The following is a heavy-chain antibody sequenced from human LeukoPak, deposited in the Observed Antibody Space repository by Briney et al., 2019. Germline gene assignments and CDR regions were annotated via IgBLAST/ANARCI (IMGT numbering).Heavy chain of an antibody. CDR2: IYYSGST. D-gene: IGHD3-22*01. Sequence: SETLSLTCTVSGVSISSSSYYWGWIRQPPGKGLEWIGSIYYSGSTYYNPSLKSRVTISVDTSKNQFSLKLSSVTAADTAVYYCARHPDPYDSSGYFDYWGQGTLVTVSS. CDR3: ARHPDPYDSSGYFDY. J-gene: IGHJ4*02. V-gene: IGHV4-39*01. CDR1: GVSISSSSYY.